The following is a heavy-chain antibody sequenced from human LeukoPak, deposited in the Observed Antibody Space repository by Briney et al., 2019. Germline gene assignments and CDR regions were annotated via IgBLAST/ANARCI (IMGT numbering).Heavy chain of an antibody. CDR3: AKLGALAAYYPKSGWGYLGY. J-gene: IGHJ4*02. V-gene: IGHV3-23*01. Sequence: GGSLRLSCAASGFTFSSYAMSWVGQAPGKGLEWVSAISGSGDSTYYANSVKGRFTISRDNSNNTLYLQMTSLRAEDTAVYYCAKLGALAAYYPKSGWGYLGYWGQGTLVTVSS. D-gene: IGHD1-26*01. CDR1: GFTFSSYA. CDR2: ISGSGDST.